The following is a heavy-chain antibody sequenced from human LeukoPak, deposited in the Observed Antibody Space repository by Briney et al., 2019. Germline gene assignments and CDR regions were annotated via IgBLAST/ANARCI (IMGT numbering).Heavy chain of an antibody. CDR3: ARDERFTIFGVVTPDLYYYGMDV. Sequence: ASVKVSCKVSGYTLTELSMHWVRQAPGKGLEWMGGFDPEDGETIYAQKFQGRVTMTEDTSTDTAYMELSSLRSEDTAVYYCARDERFTIFGVVTPDLYYYGMDVWGQGTTVTVSS. J-gene: IGHJ6*02. D-gene: IGHD3-3*01. CDR1: GYTLTELS. V-gene: IGHV1-24*01. CDR2: FDPEDGET.